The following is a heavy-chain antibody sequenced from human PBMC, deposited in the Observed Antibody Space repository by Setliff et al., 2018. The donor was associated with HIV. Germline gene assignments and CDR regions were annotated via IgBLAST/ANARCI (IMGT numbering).Heavy chain of an antibody. V-gene: IGHV4-34*01. J-gene: IGHJ4*02. CDR3: ARVYYDILTGYGYFDD. D-gene: IGHD3-9*01. CDR2: INHSGTT. CDR1: GESFSDDY. Sequence: PSETLSLTCAVYGESFSDDYWSWIRQPPGWGLEWIGEINHSGTTNYNPSLMGRLNISVDTSKNQFSLKLSSVTAADTAVYYCARVYYDILTGYGYFDDWGQGTLVTVSS.